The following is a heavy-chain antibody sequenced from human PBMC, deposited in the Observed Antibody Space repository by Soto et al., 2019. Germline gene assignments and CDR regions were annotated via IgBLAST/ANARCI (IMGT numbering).Heavy chain of an antibody. CDR2: INTKTGGT. J-gene: IGHJ5*02. V-gene: IGHV1-2*02. CDR3: ARVGPTGWFDP. CDR1: GYSFTDYY. Sequence: QVHLVQSGAEVKKPGASVKVSCKASGYSFTDYYMDWVRQAPGQGLEWMGWINTKTGGTNYAQRVQGRVTMTGDTSINTAYMELSRLRSDDTAVYYCARVGPTGWFDPWGQGTVVTVSS.